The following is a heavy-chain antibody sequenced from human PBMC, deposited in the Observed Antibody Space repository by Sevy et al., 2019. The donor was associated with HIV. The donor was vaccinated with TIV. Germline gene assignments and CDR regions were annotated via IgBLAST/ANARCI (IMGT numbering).Heavy chain of an antibody. CDR1: GFTFSSYS. Sequence: GGSLRLSCAASGFTFSSYSMNWVRQAPGKGLEWVSSISSSSSYIYYADSVKGRFTISRDNAKNSLYLQMNSLRAEDTAVYYCAREDHRSEIAVAGTLDYWGQGTLVTVSS. CDR2: ISSSSSYI. D-gene: IGHD6-19*01. J-gene: IGHJ4*02. V-gene: IGHV3-21*01. CDR3: AREDHRSEIAVAGTLDY.